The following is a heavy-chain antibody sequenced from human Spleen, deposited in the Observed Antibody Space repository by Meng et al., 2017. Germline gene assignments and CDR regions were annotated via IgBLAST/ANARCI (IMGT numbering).Heavy chain of an antibody. J-gene: IGHJ4*02. CDR3: TRGESGSPAY. CDR1: GYSITGSYN. V-gene: IGHV4-38-2*01. CDR2: IYHSGST. D-gene: IGHD3-10*01. Sequence: SETLSLTCAVSGYSITGSYNWGWIRQSPGKGLEWIGSIYHSGSTFYNPSLESRVAISVDTSRNQFSLKLSSVTAADTAVYYCTRGESGSPAYWGQGTLVTVSS.